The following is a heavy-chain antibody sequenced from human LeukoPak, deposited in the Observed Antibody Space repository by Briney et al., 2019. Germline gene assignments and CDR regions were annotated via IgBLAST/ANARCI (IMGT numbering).Heavy chain of an antibody. CDR1: GFTFSTYA. Sequence: QPGGSLRLSCTASGFTFSTYALSWVRQAPGKGLEWVSGISGSGTSTYYADSVKGRFTISRDNSKNTLYLRMNSLRADDTAVYYCATPGQWPVYFDYWGQGTLVTVSS. V-gene: IGHV3-23*01. CDR2: ISGSGTST. J-gene: IGHJ4*02. CDR3: ATPGQWPVYFDY. D-gene: IGHD6-19*01.